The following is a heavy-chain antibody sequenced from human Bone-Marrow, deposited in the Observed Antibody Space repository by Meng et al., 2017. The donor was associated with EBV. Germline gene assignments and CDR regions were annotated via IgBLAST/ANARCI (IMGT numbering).Heavy chain of an antibody. D-gene: IGHD3-9*01. J-gene: IGHJ4*02. CDR3: ARGGGYNILTGYYMSDY. CDR1: GGSFSGYY. V-gene: IGHV4-34*01. Sequence: QVPLQQWGAGLLKSSETLSLTCAVYGGSFSGYYWSWIRQPPGKGLEWIGEINHSGSTNYNPSLKSRVTISVDTSKNQFSLKLSSVTAADTAVYYCARGGGYNILTGYYMSDYWGQGTLVTVSS. CDR2: INHSGST.